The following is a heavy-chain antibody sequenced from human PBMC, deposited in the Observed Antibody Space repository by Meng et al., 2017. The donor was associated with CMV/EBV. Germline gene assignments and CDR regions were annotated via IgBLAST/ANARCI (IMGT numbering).Heavy chain of an antibody. D-gene: IGHD6-19*01. V-gene: IGHV3-21*01. Sequence: SGVTFSTFGMGWVRRAPGKGLEWVASITSSSGYIFYADSVKGRFTISRDNAKNLLFLQMNSLRANDTAVYYCARAGGAVAGRGGFDHWGLGTLVTVSS. CDR3: ARAGGAVAGRGGFDH. CDR2: ITSSSGYI. J-gene: IGHJ4*02. CDR1: GVTFSTFG.